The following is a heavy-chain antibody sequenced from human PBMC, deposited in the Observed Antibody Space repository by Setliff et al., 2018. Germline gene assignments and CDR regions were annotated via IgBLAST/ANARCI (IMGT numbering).Heavy chain of an antibody. V-gene: IGHV3-23*01. J-gene: IGHJ5*02. CDR1: GFTFSSFA. Sequence: PGGSLRLSCAASGFTFSSFAMSWVRQAPGKGLEWVSTTSGGGGFSTYYADSVKGRFTISRDNSKNTLYLQMGSLTVDDMGVYFCASELLKTTWPLEHWGQGTLVTVSS. D-gene: IGHD1-7*01. CDR3: ASELLKTTWPLEH. CDR2: TSGGGGFST.